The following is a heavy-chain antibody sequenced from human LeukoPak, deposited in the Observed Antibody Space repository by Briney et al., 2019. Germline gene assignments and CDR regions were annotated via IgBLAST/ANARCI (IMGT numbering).Heavy chain of an antibody. D-gene: IGHD3-10*01. J-gene: IGHJ6*02. Sequence: PSETLSLTCTVSGGCISSGGYYWNWIRQHPGEGLEWIGYIHDNESTYYNPSLKSRVTISVDTSKNQFSLKLSSVTAADTAVYYCARLSSGSGSYQKYYYYYGMDVWGQGTTVTVSS. CDR1: GGCISSGGYY. CDR3: ARLSSGSGSYQKYYYYYGMDV. V-gene: IGHV4-31*03. CDR2: IHDNEST.